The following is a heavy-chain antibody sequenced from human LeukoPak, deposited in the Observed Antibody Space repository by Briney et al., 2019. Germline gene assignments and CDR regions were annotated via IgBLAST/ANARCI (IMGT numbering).Heavy chain of an antibody. D-gene: IGHD1-26*01. V-gene: IGHV4-59*08. CDR3: ARYSGTYRTNWFDP. CDR2: IYYSGST. CDR1: GGSINSYY. J-gene: IGHJ5*02. Sequence: SETLSLTCTVSGGSINSYYWSWIRQPPGKGLEWIGYIYYSGSTNYNPSLKSRVTISVDTSKNQFSLKLSSVTAADTAVYYCARYSGTYRTNWFDPWGQGTLVTVSS.